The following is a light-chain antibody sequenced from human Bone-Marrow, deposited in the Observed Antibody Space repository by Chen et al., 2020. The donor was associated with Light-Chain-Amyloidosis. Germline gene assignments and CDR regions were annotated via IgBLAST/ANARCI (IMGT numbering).Light chain of an antibody. CDR1: QSVGRK. Sequence: DIVMTQSPATLSVSPGERATLSCRASQSVGRKLAWYQQKPGQAPMLLTYGASTRATGVAARFSGSGSGTEFTLTISSLQSEDFAVYYCQQYNDWPRTFGQGTKVEIK. CDR2: GAS. CDR3: QQYNDWPRT. J-gene: IGKJ1*01. V-gene: IGKV3-15*01.